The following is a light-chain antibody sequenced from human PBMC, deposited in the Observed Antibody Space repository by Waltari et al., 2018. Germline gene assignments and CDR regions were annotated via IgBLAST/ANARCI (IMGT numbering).Light chain of an antibody. J-gene: IGKJ1*01. Sequence: DIVMTQSPDSLAVSLGERATINCKSSQSVLYSSNNKNCLAWYQQKPGQPPKLLIYWASTRESGVPDRFSGSGSGTDFTLTISSLQAEDVAVYYCHQYYSSPWTFGQGTNVEI. CDR2: WAS. CDR3: HQYYSSPWT. V-gene: IGKV4-1*01. CDR1: QSVLYSSNNKNC.